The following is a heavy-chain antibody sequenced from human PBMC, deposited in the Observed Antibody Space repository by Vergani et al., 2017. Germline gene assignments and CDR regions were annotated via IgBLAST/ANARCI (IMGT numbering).Heavy chain of an antibody. CDR2: IYYSGST. J-gene: IGHJ4*02. V-gene: IGHV4-31*03. Sequence: QVQLQESGPGLVKPSQTLSLTCTVSGGSISSGGYYWSWIRQHPGKGLEWIGYIYYSGSTYYNPSLKSRVTISVDTSKNQFSLKLSSVTAADTAVYYCARLSSLSVLRFLERPRIDYWGQGTLVTVSS. D-gene: IGHD3-3*01. CDR1: GGSISSGGYY. CDR3: ARLSSLSVLRFLERPRIDY.